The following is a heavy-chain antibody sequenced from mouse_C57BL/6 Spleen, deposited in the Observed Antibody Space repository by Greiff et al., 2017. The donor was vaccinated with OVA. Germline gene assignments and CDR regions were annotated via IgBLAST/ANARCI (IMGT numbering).Heavy chain of an antibody. CDR1: GYTFTSYW. V-gene: IGHV1-64*01. CDR2: IHPNSGST. D-gene: IGHD1-1*01. J-gene: IGHJ4*01. CDR3: AIEITTVVASYAMGY. Sequence: QVQLQQPGAELVKPGASVKLSCKASGYTFTSYWMHWVKQRPGQGLEWIGMIHPNSGSTNYNEKFKSKATLTVDNSSSTAYMLLSSRTSEDSAVYYCAIEITTVVASYAMGYWGHGTSVTVSS.